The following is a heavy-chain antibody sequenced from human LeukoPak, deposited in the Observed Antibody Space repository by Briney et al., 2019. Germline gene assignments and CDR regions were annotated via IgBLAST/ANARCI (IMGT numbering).Heavy chain of an antibody. D-gene: IGHD6-13*01. J-gene: IGHJ4*02. CDR3: AKDWARVFRTYFDY. V-gene: IGHV3-23*01. CDR2: ISGSGGST. CDR1: GFTFSSYA. Sequence: GGSLRLSCAASGFTFSSYAMSWVRQAPGKGLEWVSAISGSGGSTYYADSVKGRFTISRENSKNTLYLQMNSLRPEDTAVYYCAKDWARVFRTYFDYWGQGTLVTVSS.